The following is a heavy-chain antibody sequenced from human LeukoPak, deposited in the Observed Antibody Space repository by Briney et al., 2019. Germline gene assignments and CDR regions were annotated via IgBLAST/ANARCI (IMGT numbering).Heavy chain of an antibody. CDR2: VYASGST. V-gene: IGHV4-4*07. D-gene: IGHD3-16*01. CDR1: GGSISNYY. J-gene: IGHJ3*02. CDR3: ARNQSGFGGHNNDAFDI. Sequence: SETLSLTCTVSGGSISNYYWNWIRQPAGKGLEWVGRVYASGSTRYNPSFNSRVTMSAETSKNQVSLKMTSVTAADTAVYFCARNQSGFGGHNNDAFDIWGQGTMVTVSS.